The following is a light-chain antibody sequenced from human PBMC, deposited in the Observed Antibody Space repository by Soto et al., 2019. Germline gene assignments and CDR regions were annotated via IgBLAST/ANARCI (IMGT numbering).Light chain of an antibody. V-gene: IGKV4-1*01. J-gene: IGKJ2*01. CDR1: QSVLYSSNNQNY. Sequence: DIVMTQSADSLAVSLGERATINCKSSQSVLYSSNNQNYLAWYQQKPGQPPKLLIYWASTRESGVPDRFSGSGSGTDITLTISSLQAEDVAVYYCQQDYSTPRTFGQGTKLEIK. CDR3: QQDYSTPRT. CDR2: WAS.